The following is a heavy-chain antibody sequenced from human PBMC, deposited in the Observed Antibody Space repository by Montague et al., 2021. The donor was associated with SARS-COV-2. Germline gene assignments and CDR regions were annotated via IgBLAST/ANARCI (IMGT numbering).Heavy chain of an antibody. J-gene: IGHJ5*01. D-gene: IGHD3-3*01. CDR1: GGSLSGYY. CDR3: ARGADYDFWSGYLWYKWFDS. V-gene: IGHV4-34*01. CDR2: INHSGNT. Sequence: SETLSLTCAVYGGSLSGYYWAWIRQTPGKGLEWIGEINHSGNTNYNPSLKSRLTISVDTSKKQFSLRLSSVTTADTAVYYCARGADYDFWSGYLWYKWFDSWGLGTPVTVSS.